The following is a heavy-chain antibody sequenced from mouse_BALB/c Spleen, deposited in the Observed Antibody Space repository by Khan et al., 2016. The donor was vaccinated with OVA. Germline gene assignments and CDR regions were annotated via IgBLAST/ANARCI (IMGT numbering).Heavy chain of an antibody. V-gene: IGHV1-7*01. J-gene: IGHJ2*01. Sequence: VQLQQSGAELAKPGASVKMSCKASGYTFINYWILWVKQRPGQGLEWIGYINPSTAYTEYNQNFKEKATLTADKSSRTAYMQLSSLTSEDSAVYYCARRGLRWDFDYWGQGTTLTVSS. CDR3: ARRGLRWDFDY. CDR1: GYTFINYW. CDR2: INPSTAYT. D-gene: IGHD1-1*01.